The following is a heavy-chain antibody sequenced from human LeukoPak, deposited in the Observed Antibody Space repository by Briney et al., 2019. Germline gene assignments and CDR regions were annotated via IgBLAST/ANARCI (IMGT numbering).Heavy chain of an antibody. V-gene: IGHV3-23*01. J-gene: IGHJ4*02. Sequence: GESLKISCKGSGYSFTSYWIGWVRQAPGKGLEWVSSIIASGGETYYADSVKGRFTISRDNSKNTLYLRMNSLRAEDTALYHCARVQAAAGLYYFDYWGQGTLVTVSS. CDR1: GYSFTSYW. CDR2: IIASGGET. CDR3: ARVQAAAGLYYFDY. D-gene: IGHD6-13*01.